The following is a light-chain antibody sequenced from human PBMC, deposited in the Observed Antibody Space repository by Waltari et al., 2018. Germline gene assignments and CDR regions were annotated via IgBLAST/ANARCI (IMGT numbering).Light chain of an antibody. Sequence: DIQMSQSPSTLSASVGDRVTITCRASESISNWLAWYQQKPGKAPKLLIYEASSSESGVPSRFSGSGSGTEFTLTISSPQPDDIATYYCQQYNSSPYTFGQGTKLEIK. CDR1: ESISNW. V-gene: IGKV1-5*03. J-gene: IGKJ2*01. CDR3: QQYNSSPYT. CDR2: EAS.